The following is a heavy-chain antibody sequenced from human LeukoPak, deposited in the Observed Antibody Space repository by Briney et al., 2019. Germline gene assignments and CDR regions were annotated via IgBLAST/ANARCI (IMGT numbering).Heavy chain of an antibody. CDR1: GGSFSGYY. V-gene: IGHV4-34*01. CDR3: ARGVGSGGSYRVYYYYYMDV. CDR2: TNHSGST. J-gene: IGHJ6*03. Sequence: SETLSLTCAVYGGSFSGYYWSWIRQPPGKGLEWIGETNHSGSTNYNPSLKSRVTISVDTSKNQFSLKLSSVTAADTAVYYCARGVGSGGSYRVYYYYYMDVWGKGTTVTISS. D-gene: IGHD2-15*01.